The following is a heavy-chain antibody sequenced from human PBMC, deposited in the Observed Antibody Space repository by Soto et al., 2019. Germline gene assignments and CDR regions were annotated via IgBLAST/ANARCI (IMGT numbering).Heavy chain of an antibody. V-gene: IGHV4-59*01. CDR3: AREARSTSALDI. CDR1: GGSISSYY. Sequence: QVQLQESGPGLVKPSETLSLTCTVSGGSISSYYWSWIRQPPGKGLEWIGYIYYSGSTNYNPSLKSRVTISVDTSKNQFSPKQSSGTAADTAVYYCAREARSTSALDIWGQGTMVTVSS. J-gene: IGHJ3*02. CDR2: IYYSGST.